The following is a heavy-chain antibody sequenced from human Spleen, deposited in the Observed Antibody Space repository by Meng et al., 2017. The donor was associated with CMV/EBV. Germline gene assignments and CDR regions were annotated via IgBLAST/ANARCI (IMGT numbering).Heavy chain of an antibody. D-gene: IGHD6-6*01. Sequence: GGSLRLSCAASGFTFSDHYMTWIRQAPGKGLEWVSYISSSGITVYYADSVKGRFTISRDNAKNSLYLQMNSLRAEDTAVYYCARSIEARYYYYGMDAWGQGTTVTVSS. CDR2: ISSSGITV. CDR3: ARSIEARYYYYGMDA. CDR1: GFTFSDHY. V-gene: IGHV3-11*04. J-gene: IGHJ6*02.